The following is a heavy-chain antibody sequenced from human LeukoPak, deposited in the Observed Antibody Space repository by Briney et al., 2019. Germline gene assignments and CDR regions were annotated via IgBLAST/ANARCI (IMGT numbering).Heavy chain of an antibody. J-gene: IGHJ4*02. CDR2: ISYDGSSI. CDR3: SRGKGSGSFLIDY. CDR1: GFAFSSYV. D-gene: IGHD3-10*01. V-gene: IGHV3-30-3*01. Sequence: GGSLRLSCAASGFAFSSYVMTWVRQAPGKGLEWVAIISYDGSSIHYADSVKGRFTISRDNSRNTLYLQMNSLRPEDTVVYYCSRGKGSGSFLIDYWGQGTLVTVSS.